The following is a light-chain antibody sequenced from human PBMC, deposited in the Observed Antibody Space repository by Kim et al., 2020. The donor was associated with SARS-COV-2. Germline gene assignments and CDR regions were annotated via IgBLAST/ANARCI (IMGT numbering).Light chain of an antibody. J-gene: IGLJ3*02. CDR2: DNN. CDR1: TSNVGKNH. Sequence: QSVLAQPPSVSAAPGQKVTISCSGSTSNVGKNHVSWYQQLPGTAPQLLIHDNNKRHPGIPDRFAGSKSGTSATLGITGLQTGDEADYYCGTWDTTISAWVFGGGTKVTVL. V-gene: IGLV1-51*01. CDR3: GTWDTTISAWV.